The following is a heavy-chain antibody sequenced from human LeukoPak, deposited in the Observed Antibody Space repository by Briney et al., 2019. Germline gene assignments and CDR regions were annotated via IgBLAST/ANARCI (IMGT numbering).Heavy chain of an antibody. Sequence: PSETLSLTCAVYGGSFSGYYWSWIRQPPGKGLEWIGEINHSGSTNHNPSLKSRVTISVDTSKSQFSLKLSSVTAADTAVYYCARSKVPATGNWFDPWGQGTLVTVSS. J-gene: IGHJ5*02. CDR1: GGSFSGYY. CDR2: INHSGST. D-gene: IGHD2-21*02. V-gene: IGHV4-34*01. CDR3: ARSKVPATGNWFDP.